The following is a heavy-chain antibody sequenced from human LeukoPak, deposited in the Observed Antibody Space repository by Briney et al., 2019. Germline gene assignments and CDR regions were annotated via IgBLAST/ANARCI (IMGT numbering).Heavy chain of an antibody. CDR2: IYYSGST. Sequence: PSETLSLTXTVSGGSISSYYWSWIRQPPGKGLEWIGYIYYSGSTNYNPSLKSRVTISVDTSKNQFSLKLSSVTAADTAVYYCARGLSGYSYGYDYYYMDVWGKGTTVTVSS. J-gene: IGHJ6*03. V-gene: IGHV4-59*01. CDR1: GGSISSYY. D-gene: IGHD5-18*01. CDR3: ARGLSGYSYGYDYYYMDV.